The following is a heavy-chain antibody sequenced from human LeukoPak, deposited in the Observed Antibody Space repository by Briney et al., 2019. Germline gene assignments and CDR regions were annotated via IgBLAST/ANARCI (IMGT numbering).Heavy chain of an antibody. CDR1: GFTLGNYG. J-gene: IGHJ4*02. CDR2: MRKDGSDK. D-gene: IGHD3-3*01. CDR3: AVSDDSDVWSGY. Sequence: GGSLRLSCTASGFTLGNYGTHWVRQAPGRGLEWVSFMRKDGSDKKYVDSVKGRFTISRDNSKNTLYLQMNNLRAEDTAVYYCAVSDDSDVWSGYWGQGTLVTVSS. V-gene: IGHV3-30*02.